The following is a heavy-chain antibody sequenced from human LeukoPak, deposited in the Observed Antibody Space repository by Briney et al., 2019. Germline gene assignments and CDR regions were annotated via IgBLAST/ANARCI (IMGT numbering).Heavy chain of an antibody. Sequence: PGGSLRLSCAASGFTFSSYAMHWVRQAPGKGLEWVAVISYDGSNKYYADSVKGRFTISRDNSKNTLYLQMNSLRAEDTAVYYCARGSGYYYGFDYWGQGTLVTVSS. CDR3: ARGSGYYYGFDY. CDR1: GFTFSSYA. J-gene: IGHJ4*02. V-gene: IGHV3-30-3*01. CDR2: ISYDGSNK. D-gene: IGHD3-22*01.